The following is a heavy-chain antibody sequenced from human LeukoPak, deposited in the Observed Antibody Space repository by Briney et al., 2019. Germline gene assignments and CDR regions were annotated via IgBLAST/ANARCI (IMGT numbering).Heavy chain of an antibody. D-gene: IGHD1-26*01. CDR3: ARDPRKIHGGYYGDDAFDI. CDR2: IIPILGIA. CDR1: GGTFSSYA. J-gene: IGHJ3*02. Sequence: ASVKVSCKASGGTFSSYAISWVRQAPGQGLEWMGRIIPILGIANYAQKFQGRVTITADKSTSTAYMELSSLRSEDTAVYYCARDPRKIHGGYYGDDAFDIWGQGTMVTVSS. V-gene: IGHV1-69*04.